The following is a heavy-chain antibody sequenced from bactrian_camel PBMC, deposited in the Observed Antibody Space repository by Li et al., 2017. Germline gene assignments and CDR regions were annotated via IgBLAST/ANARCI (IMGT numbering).Heavy chain of an antibody. CDR2: ISGAGGTT. J-gene: IGHJ6*01. Sequence: QLVESGGGLVQPGGSLRLSCAAPELAFSNYWMYWVRQAPGKGLEWVSSISGAGGTTYYAASVKGRFTISRDNAKNTVYLQMNSLKPEDTAVYYCVRAASSQMGWADFGYWGQGTQVTVS. V-gene: IGHV3S25*01. CDR3: VRAASSQMGWADFGY. CDR1: ELAFSNYW. D-gene: IGHD5*01.